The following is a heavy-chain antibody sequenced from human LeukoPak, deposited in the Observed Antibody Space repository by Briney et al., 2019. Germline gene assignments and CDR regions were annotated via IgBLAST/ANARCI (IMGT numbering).Heavy chain of an antibody. V-gene: IGHV4-59*01. D-gene: IGHD6-19*01. CDR2: IYYSGST. CDR3: ARTALYSSGWYPRD. J-gene: IGHJ4*02. Sequence: SETLSHICTVSGDSISSYYWTWIRRPPGKGLEWIGHIYYSGSTNYNPSLKSRVTISLDTSKNQFSLNLSSVTAADTAVYYCARTALYSSGWYPRDWGQGTLVTVSS. CDR1: GDSISSYY.